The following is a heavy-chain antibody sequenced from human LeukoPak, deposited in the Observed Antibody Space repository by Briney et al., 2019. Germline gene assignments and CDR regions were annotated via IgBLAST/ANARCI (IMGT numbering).Heavy chain of an antibody. CDR1: GGSISMYS. CDR2: TYNSESY. CDR3: ARCATISWKPSTREYYLDL. J-gene: IGHJ4*02. V-gene: IGHV4-59*01. D-gene: IGHD1-26*01. Sequence: SQTRSPTWIVSGGSISMYSWRWVRPPPGKGLEWVGCTYNSESYNYNPCLKRRVPISVDPSKNQFPLKLSSVTAADTAVYYCARCATISWKPSTREYYLDLWGQRTLVTVSS.